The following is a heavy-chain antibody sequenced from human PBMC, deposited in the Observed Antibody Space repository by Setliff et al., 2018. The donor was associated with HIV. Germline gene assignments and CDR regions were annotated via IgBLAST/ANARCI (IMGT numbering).Heavy chain of an antibody. V-gene: IGHV4-34*01. J-gene: IGHJ3*02. D-gene: IGHD3-22*01. CDR3: ARVGDFYDGSGHYSVLDAFDM. Sequence: PSETLSLTCAVYGGSFSGYFWTWIRQPPQKRLEWIGEINHGGDTNYNPSLKSRVTISVDTSKNQFSLRLSSVTAADTAVYYCARVGDFYDGSGHYSVLDAFDMWGQGTMVTVSS. CDR2: INHGGDT. CDR1: GGSFSGYF.